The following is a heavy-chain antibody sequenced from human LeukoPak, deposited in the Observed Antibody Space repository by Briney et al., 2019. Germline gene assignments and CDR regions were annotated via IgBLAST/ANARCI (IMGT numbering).Heavy chain of an antibody. J-gene: IGHJ4*02. V-gene: IGHV4-38-2*02. CDR3: ARGAVLVGAAFDY. CDR1: GYSTSSGYY. CDR2: IYHSGST. Sequence: SETLSLTCTVSGYSTSSGYYWGWIRQPPGKGLEWIGSIYHSGSTYYNPSLKSRVTISVDTSKNQFSLKLSSVTAADTAVYYCARGAVLVGAAFDYWGQGTLVTVSS. D-gene: IGHD2-15*01.